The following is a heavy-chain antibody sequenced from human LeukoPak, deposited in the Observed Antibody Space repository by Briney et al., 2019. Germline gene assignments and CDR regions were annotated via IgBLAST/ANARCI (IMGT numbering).Heavy chain of an antibody. V-gene: IGHV4-4*09. J-gene: IGHJ5*02. CDR3: ARQGTGRGYNPYNWFDP. CDR1: GGSISSYY. CDR2: IYTSGST. D-gene: IGHD5-24*01. Sequence: PSETLSLTCTVSGGSISSYYWSWIRQPPGKGLEWIGYIYTSGSTNYNPSLKSRVTISVDTSKNQFSLKLSSVTAADTAVYYCARQGTGRGYNPYNWFDPWGQGTLVTVSS.